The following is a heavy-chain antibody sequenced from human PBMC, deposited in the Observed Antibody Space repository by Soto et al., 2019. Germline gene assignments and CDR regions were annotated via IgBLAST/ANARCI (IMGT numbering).Heavy chain of an antibody. Sequence: PSETLSLTCAVSGYSISSGYYWGWIRQPPGKGLEWIGSIYHSGSTYYNPSLKSRVTISVDTSKNQFSLKLSSVTAADTAVYYCARDSEDIDILTAANWFDPWGQGTMVTVSS. V-gene: IGHV4-38-2*02. CDR2: IYHSGST. J-gene: IGHJ5*02. CDR1: GYSISSGYY. CDR3: ARDSEDIDILTAANWFDP. D-gene: IGHD3-9*01.